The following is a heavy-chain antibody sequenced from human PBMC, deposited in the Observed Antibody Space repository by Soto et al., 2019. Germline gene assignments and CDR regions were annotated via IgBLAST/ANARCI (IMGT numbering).Heavy chain of an antibody. CDR3: ARAPPYSSSYYFDY. CDR1: GYTFTGYY. CDR2: INPNSGGT. V-gene: IGHV1-2*04. Sequence: ASVKVSCKASGYTFTGYYMHWVRKAPGQGLEWMGWINPNSGGTNYAQKFQGWVTMTRDTSISTAYMELSRLRSDDTAVYYCARAPPYSSSYYFDYWGQGTLVTVSS. J-gene: IGHJ4*02. D-gene: IGHD6-6*01.